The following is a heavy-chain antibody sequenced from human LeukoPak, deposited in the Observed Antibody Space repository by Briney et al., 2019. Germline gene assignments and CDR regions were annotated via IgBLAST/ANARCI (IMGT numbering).Heavy chain of an antibody. J-gene: IGHJ5*02. CDR2: IYYTGTT. CDR1: GGSISIYY. Sequence: ETSETLSLTCSVSGGSISIYYWTWIRQIPGKGLEWIGYIYYTGTTYYNPSLKSRVTISVDTSKNQFSLKLSSVTAADTAVYYCARDRYLYSYGYWFDPWGQGTLVTVSS. D-gene: IGHD5-18*01. V-gene: IGHV4-59*12. CDR3: ARDRYLYSYGYWFDP.